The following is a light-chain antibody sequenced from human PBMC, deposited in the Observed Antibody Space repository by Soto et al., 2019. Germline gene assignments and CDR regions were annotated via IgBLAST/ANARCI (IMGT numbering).Light chain of an antibody. CDR2: EVX. J-gene: IGLJ1*01. CDR3: SSYAGSNNYV. V-gene: IGLV2-8*01. Sequence: QSVLTQHPSGWGSPGQSVTISCTGTSSDYGGYTYVSWYQQHPGKSPKLMIYEVXXLXLGVPDRFSGSKSGNTASLTVSGLQAEDEADYYCSSYAGSNNYVFGTGTKVTVL. CDR1: SSDYGGYTY.